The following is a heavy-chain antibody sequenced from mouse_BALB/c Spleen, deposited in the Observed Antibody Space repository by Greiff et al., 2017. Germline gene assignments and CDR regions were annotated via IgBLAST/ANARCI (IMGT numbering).Heavy chain of an antibody. V-gene: IGHV1-77*01. CDR2: IYPGSGST. D-gene: IGHD1-1*02. Sequence: VKLVESGPELVKPGASVKMSCKASGYTFTDYVISWVKQRTGQGLEWIGEIYPGSGSTYYNEKFKGKATLTADKSSNTAYMQLSSLTSEDSAVYFCARRGGNLYAMDYWGQGTSVTVSS. CDR1: GYTFTDYV. CDR3: ARRGGNLYAMDY. J-gene: IGHJ4*01.